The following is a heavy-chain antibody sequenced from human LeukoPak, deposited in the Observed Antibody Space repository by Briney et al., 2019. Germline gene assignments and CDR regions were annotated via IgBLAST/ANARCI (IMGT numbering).Heavy chain of an antibody. CDR1: GFTFSSYA. J-gene: IGHJ3*02. CDR3: ARPQYCSSTSCYRFPLGDDDAFDI. V-gene: IGHV3-30*04. CDR2: ISYDGSNK. Sequence: GGSLRLSCAASGFTFSSYAMHWVRQAPGKGLEWVAVISYDGSNKYYADSVKGRFTISRDNPKNTLYLQMNSLRAEDTAVYYCARPQYCSSTSCYRFPLGDDDAFDIWGQGTMVTVSS. D-gene: IGHD2-2*01.